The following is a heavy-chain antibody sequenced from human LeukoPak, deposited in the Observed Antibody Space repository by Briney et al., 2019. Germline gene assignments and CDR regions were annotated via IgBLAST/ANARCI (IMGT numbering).Heavy chain of an antibody. CDR1: GYTFTGYY. CDR2: INPNSGGT. J-gene: IGHJ4*02. Sequence: ASVKVSCKASGYTFTGYYMHWVRQAPGQGLEWMGWINPNSGGTNYAQKFQGRVTMTRDTSISTAYMELSRLRSDDTAVYYCAKSGPVLRFLEWSDFDYWGQGTLVTVSS. D-gene: IGHD3-3*01. CDR3: AKSGPVLRFLEWSDFDY. V-gene: IGHV1-2*02.